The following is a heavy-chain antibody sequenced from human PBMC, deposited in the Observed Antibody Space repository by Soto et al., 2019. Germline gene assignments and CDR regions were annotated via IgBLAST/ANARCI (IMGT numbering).Heavy chain of an antibody. CDR1: GFTVSSNY. J-gene: IGHJ4*02. Sequence: HPGGSLRLSCAASGFTVSSNYMSWVRQAPGKGLEWVSVIYSGGSTYYADSVKGRFTISRDNSKNTLYLQMNSLRAEDTAVYYCTTDPVTMIVVVPSSGWGQGTLVTVSS. CDR3: TTDPVTMIVVVPSSG. V-gene: IGHV3-66*01. D-gene: IGHD3-22*01. CDR2: IYSGGST.